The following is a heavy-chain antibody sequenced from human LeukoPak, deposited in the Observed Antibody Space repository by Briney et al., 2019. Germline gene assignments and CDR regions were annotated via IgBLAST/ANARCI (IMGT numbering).Heavy chain of an antibody. CDR1: GGSFSGYY. D-gene: IGHD2-2*01. J-gene: IGHJ4*02. V-gene: IGHV4-34*01. CDR2: INHSGST. Sequence: PSETLSLTCAVYGGSFSGYYWSWIRQPPGKGLEWIGEINHSGSTNYNPSLKSRVTISVDTSKNQFSLKLSSVTAADTAVYYCARVDCSTSCYGFDYWGQGTLVTVSS. CDR3: ARVDCSTSCYGFDY.